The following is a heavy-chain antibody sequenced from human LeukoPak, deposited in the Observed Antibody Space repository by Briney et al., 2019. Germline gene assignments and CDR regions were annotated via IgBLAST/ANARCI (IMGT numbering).Heavy chain of an antibody. Sequence: SETLSLTCTVSGGSISSGSYYWSWIRQPAGKGLEWIGRIYTSGSTNYNPSLKSRVTISVDTSKNQFSLKLSSVTAADTAVYYCVSARGSSWYHDFDYWGQGTLVTVSS. V-gene: IGHV4-61*02. CDR2: IYTSGST. J-gene: IGHJ4*02. CDR3: VSARGSSWYHDFDY. D-gene: IGHD6-13*01. CDR1: GGSISSGSYY.